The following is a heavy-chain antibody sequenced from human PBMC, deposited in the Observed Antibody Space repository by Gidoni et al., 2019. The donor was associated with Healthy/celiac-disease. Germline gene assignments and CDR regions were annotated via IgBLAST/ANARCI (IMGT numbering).Heavy chain of an antibody. Sequence: QVQLVQSGAEVKKPVSSVKVSCKASGVTFSSYAISWVRHAPGQGLEWMGGIIPIFGTANYAQKCQGRVTITADESTSTAYMELSSLRSEDTAVYYCARAYYYGSGSYLSGLDYWGQGTLVTVSS. CDR3: ARAYYYGSGSYLSGLDY. V-gene: IGHV1-69*01. CDR2: IIPIFGTA. D-gene: IGHD3-10*01. J-gene: IGHJ4*02. CDR1: GVTFSSYA.